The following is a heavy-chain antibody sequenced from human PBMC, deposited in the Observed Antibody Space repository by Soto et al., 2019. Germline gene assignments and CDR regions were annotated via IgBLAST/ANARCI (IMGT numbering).Heavy chain of an antibody. D-gene: IGHD2-15*01. J-gene: IGHJ4*02. Sequence: SETLSLTCAVYGGSFSGYYWSWIRQPPGKGLEWIGEINHSGSTNYNPSLKSRVTISVDTSKNQFSLKLSSVTAADTAVYYCARRKDIVVVVAGALDYWGQGTLVTVSS. V-gene: IGHV4-34*01. CDR1: GGSFSGYY. CDR2: INHSGST. CDR3: ARRKDIVVVVAGALDY.